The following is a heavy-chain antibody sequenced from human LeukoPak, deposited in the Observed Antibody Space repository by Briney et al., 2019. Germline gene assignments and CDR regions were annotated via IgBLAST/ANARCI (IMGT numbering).Heavy chain of an antibody. CDR2: IYPGDSET. V-gene: IGHV5-51*01. Sequence: GESLKISCKGSGYSFTSYWIGWVRQMPGKGLEWMGIIYPGDSETRYSPSFQGQVTISADKSISTAYLQWSSLKASDTAIYFCARLPYYSDSSAGAFHIWGQGTMVTVSS. CDR3: ARLPYYSDSSAGAFHI. CDR1: GYSFTSYW. J-gene: IGHJ3*02. D-gene: IGHD3-22*01.